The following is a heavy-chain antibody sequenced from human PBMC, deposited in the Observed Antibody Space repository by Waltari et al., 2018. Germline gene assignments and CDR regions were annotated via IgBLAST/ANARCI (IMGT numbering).Heavy chain of an antibody. V-gene: IGHV3-23*03. D-gene: IGHD3-22*01. Sequence: EVQLLESGGGLVQPGGSLRLPCAASGFTFSSYALSWVRQAPGKGLEWVSVIYSGGSTYYADSVKGRFTISRDNSKNTLYLQMNSLRAEDTAVYYCAKDPYDSSGYFDYWGQGTLVTVSS. CDR2: IYSGGST. CDR1: GFTFSSYA. J-gene: IGHJ4*02. CDR3: AKDPYDSSGYFDY.